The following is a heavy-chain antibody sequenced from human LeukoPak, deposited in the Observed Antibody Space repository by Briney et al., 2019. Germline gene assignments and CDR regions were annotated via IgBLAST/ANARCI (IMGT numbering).Heavy chain of an antibody. CDR3: AKEKDYYGSGSYPNDY. CDR2: ISYDGSNK. V-gene: IGHV3-30*18. CDR1: GFTLSSYG. J-gene: IGHJ4*02. D-gene: IGHD3-10*01. Sequence: GGSLRLSCAASGFTLSSYGMHWVRQAPGKGLEWVAVISYDGSNKYYADSVKGRFTISRDNSKNTLYLQMNSLRAEDTAVYYCAKEKDYYGSGSYPNDYWGQGTLVTVSS.